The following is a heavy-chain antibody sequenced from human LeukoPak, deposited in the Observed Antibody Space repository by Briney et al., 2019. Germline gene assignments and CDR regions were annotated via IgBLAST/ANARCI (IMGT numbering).Heavy chain of an antibody. CDR3: ARARGYGSGSYFFFLEYGMDV. J-gene: IGHJ6*04. CDR2: IYHSGST. D-gene: IGHD3-10*01. Sequence: SETLSLTCTVSGGSISSSNWWSWVRQPPGKGLEWIGEIYHSGSTNYNPSLKSRVTISVDKSKNQFSLKLSSVTAADTAVYYCARARGYGSGSYFFFLEYGMDVWGKGTTVTVSS. CDR1: GGSISSSNW. V-gene: IGHV4-4*02.